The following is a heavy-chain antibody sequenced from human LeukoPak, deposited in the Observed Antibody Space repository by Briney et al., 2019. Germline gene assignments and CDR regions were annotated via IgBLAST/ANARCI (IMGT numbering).Heavy chain of an antibody. CDR1: GYSFTSYG. Sequence: ASVKVSCKASGYSFTSYGISWVRQAPGQGLEWMGWISAYNGNTNYAQKLQGRVTMTTDTSTSTAYMELRSLRSDDTAVYYCARDESAAAGMYYYYGMDVWGQGTTVTVSS. CDR3: ARDESAAAGMYYYYGMDV. D-gene: IGHD6-13*01. J-gene: IGHJ6*02. V-gene: IGHV1-18*01. CDR2: ISAYNGNT.